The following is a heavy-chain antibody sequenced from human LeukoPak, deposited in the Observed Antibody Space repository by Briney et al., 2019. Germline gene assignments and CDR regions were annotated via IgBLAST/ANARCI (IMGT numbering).Heavy chain of an antibody. CDR3: ERNVDGVPAAGTRRYNWFDP. CDR2: INPSGGST. J-gene: IGHJ5*02. Sequence: ASVKVSCKASGYTFTSYYMHWVRQAPGQGLEWMGIINPSGGSTSYAQKFQGRVTMTRDMSTSTVYMELRSLRSGDEAVYYCERNVDGVPAAGTRRYNWFDPWGQGTLVTVYS. CDR1: GYTFTSYY. V-gene: IGHV1-46*01. D-gene: IGHD6-13*01.